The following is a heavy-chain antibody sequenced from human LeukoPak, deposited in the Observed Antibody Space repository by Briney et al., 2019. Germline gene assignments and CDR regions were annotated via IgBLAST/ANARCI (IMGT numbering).Heavy chain of an antibody. Sequence: SETLSLTCTVSGGYISSYYWSWIRQPPGKGLEWIGYIYYSGSTNYNPSLKSRVTISVDTSKNQFSLKLSSVTAADTAVYYCASGGYSSSPEFDYWGQGTLVTVSS. CDR2: IYYSGST. D-gene: IGHD6-6*01. CDR3: ASGGYSSSPEFDY. J-gene: IGHJ4*02. V-gene: IGHV4-59*01. CDR1: GGYISSYY.